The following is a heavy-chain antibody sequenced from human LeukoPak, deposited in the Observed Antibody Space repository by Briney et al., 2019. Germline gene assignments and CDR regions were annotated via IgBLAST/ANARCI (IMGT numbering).Heavy chain of an antibody. J-gene: IGHJ6*03. CDR3: ARVRGDGSGSYYSYYYYYMDV. V-gene: IGHV1-2*02. CDR1: GYTFTGYY. Sequence: GASVKVSCKASGYTFTGYYMHGVRQAPGQGLEWMGWINPNSGGTNYAQKFQGRVTMTRDTSISTAYMELSRLRSDDTAVYYCARVRGDGSGSYYSYYYYYMDVWGKGTTVTVSS. D-gene: IGHD3-10*01. CDR2: INPNSGGT.